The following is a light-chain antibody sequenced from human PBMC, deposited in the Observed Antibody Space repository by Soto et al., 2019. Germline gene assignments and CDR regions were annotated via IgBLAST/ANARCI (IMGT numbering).Light chain of an antibody. CDR2: KAS. V-gene: IGKV1-5*03. Sequence: DIQMTQSPATLSGSVGYRFTITCRASQTISSWLAWYQQKPGKAPKLLIYKASTLQSGVPSRFSGSGSGTDFTLTISSLQPEDFATYYCQQSYTTPLGFGGGTKVDIK. CDR3: QQSYTTPLG. CDR1: QTISSW. J-gene: IGKJ4*01.